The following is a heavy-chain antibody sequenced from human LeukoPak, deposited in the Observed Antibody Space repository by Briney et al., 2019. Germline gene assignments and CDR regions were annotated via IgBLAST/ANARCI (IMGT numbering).Heavy chain of an antibody. CDR3: ARGASGVVISFYFDY. V-gene: IGHV1-69*05. D-gene: IGHD3-3*01. CDR1: GGTFSSYA. J-gene: IGHJ4*02. CDR2: IIPIFGTA. Sequence: ASVKVSCKASGGTFSSYAISWVRQAPGQGLEWMGGIIPIFGTANYAQKFQGRVTITTDESTSTAYMELSSLRSEDTAVYYCARGASGVVISFYFDYWGQGTLVTASS.